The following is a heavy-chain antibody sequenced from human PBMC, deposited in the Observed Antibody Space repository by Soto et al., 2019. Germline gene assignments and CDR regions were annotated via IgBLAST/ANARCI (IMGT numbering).Heavy chain of an antibody. CDR2: INPILSMS. D-gene: IGHD3-10*01. V-gene: IGHV1-69*02. CDR1: GDTFTFYS. Sequence: QVQLVQSGAEVKKPGSSVRVSCKASGDTFTFYSINWVRQAPGLGLEWMGRINPILSMSNYAQRFQGRVTMTADKSTSKAYMALSSLRSEDTAMYYCARSYGSGYRAFDYWGQGALVTVSS. CDR3: ARSYGSGYRAFDY. J-gene: IGHJ4*02.